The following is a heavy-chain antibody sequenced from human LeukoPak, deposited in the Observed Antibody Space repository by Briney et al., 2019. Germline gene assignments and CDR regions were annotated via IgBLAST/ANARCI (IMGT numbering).Heavy chain of an antibody. CDR1: GGSFSGYY. J-gene: IGHJ6*03. CDR3: ARMTMVRGVIINPRYYYYYYMDV. V-gene: IGHV4-34*01. D-gene: IGHD3-10*01. CDR2: INHSGST. Sequence: NSSETLSLTCAVYGGSFSGYYWSWIRQPPGKGLEWIGEINHSGSTNYNPSLKSRVTISVDTSKNQFSLKLSSVTAADTAVYYCARMTMVRGVIINPRYYYYYYMDVWGKGTTVTVSS.